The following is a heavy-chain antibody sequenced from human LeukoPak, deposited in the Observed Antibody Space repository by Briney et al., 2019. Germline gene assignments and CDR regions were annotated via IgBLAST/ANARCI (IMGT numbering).Heavy chain of an antibody. V-gene: IGHV3-23*01. J-gene: IGHJ2*01. Sequence: GGSLRLSCAASGLTFSSHGLSWVRQAPAKGLEWVSSITVSGGTTHVDSVRGRFTISRGNSKSTLYLQMNSLRVEDTAVYYCAKNLLGSGAYSWYFDLWGRGTLVTVPS. CDR1: GLTFSSHG. D-gene: IGHD1-26*01. CDR3: AKNLLGSGAYSWYFDL. CDR2: ITVSGGTT.